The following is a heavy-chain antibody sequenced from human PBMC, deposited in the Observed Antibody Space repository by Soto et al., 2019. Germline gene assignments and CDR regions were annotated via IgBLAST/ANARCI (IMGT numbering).Heavy chain of an antibody. V-gene: IGHV4-4*02. Sequence: QVQLQESGPGLVKPSGTLSLTFAVSGGSISSSNWWSWVRQPPGKGLEWIGEIYHSGSTNYNPSLNRRVTKSVATSKNQYSLKLSSVTAADTAVYYCARGDFWSGYSYGMDVWGQGTTVTVSS. J-gene: IGHJ6*02. D-gene: IGHD3-3*01. CDR2: IYHSGST. CDR1: GGSISSSNW. CDR3: ARGDFWSGYSYGMDV.